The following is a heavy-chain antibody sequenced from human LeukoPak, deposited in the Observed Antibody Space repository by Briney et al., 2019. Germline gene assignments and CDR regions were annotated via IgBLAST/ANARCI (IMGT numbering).Heavy chain of an antibody. CDR1: GGSISSYY. CDR2: IYTSGST. V-gene: IGHV4-4*07. Sequence: SETLSLTCTVSGGSISSYYWSWIRQPAGKGLEWIGRIYTSGSTNYNPSLKSRVTMSVDTSKNQFSLKLSSVTAADTAVYYCARGGYCGGDCYINWFDPWGQGTLVTVSS. J-gene: IGHJ5*02. D-gene: IGHD2-21*02. CDR3: ARGGYCGGDCYINWFDP.